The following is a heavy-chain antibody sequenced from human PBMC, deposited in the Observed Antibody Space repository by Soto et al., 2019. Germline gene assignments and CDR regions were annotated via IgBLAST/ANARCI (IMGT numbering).Heavy chain of an antibody. J-gene: IGHJ4*02. CDR1: GYTLTGYY. D-gene: IGHD3-16*01. CDR2: LNPNSGDT. Sequence: QVQLVQSGAEVKKPGASVKVSCKASGYTLTGYYMHWVRQAPGQGLEWMGWLNPNSGDTKYAQKFQGRVTMTRDTSISTAYMELSRLRSYDTAVYYCTRWGARWGSYNYWGQGTLVTVSS. V-gene: IGHV1-2*02. CDR3: TRWGARWGSYNY.